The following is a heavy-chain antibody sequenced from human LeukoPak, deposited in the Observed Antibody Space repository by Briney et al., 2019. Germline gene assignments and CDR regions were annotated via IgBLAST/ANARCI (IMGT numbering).Heavy chain of an antibody. CDR2: INPNSGGT. CDR3: ARDRRSSSWEYYYYYMDV. Sequence: ASVKVSCKASGYTFTGYYMHWVRQAPGQGLEWMGWINPNSGGTNYAQKFQGRVTMTRDTSNSTAYMELSRLRSDDTAVYYCARDRRSSSWEYYYYYMDVWGKGTTVTVSS. CDR1: GYTFTGYY. J-gene: IGHJ6*03. D-gene: IGHD6-13*01. V-gene: IGHV1-2*02.